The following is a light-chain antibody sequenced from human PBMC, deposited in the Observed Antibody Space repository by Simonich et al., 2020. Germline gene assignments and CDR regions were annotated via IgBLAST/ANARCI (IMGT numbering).Light chain of an antibody. V-gene: IGKV4-1*01. CDR1: QSVLYSSNNKNY. J-gene: IGKJ1*01. CDR3: QQYYSTPQT. Sequence: DIVMTQSPDSMAVSLGERATINCKSSQSVLYSSNNKNYLAWYQQKPGPPPKLLIYWACTRESGVPDRFSGSGSGTDFTLTISSLQAEDVAVYYCQQYYSTPQTFGQGTKVEIK. CDR2: WAC.